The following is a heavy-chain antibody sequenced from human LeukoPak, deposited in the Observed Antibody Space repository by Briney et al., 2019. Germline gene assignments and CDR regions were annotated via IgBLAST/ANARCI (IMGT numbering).Heavy chain of an antibody. CDR2: IYHSGST. CDR1: GYSISSGYY. J-gene: IGHJ3*02. CDR3: AGSIYGDYGVDAFDI. D-gene: IGHD4-17*01. Sequence: SETLSLTCTVSGYSISSGYYWGWIRQPPGKGLEWIGSIYHSGSTYYNPSLKSRVTISVDTSKNQFSLKLSSVTAADTAVYYCAGSIYGDYGVDAFDIWGQGTMVTVSS. V-gene: IGHV4-38-2*02.